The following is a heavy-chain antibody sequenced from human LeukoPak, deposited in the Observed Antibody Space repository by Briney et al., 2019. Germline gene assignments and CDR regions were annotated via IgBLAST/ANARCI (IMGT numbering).Heavy chain of an antibody. V-gene: IGHV1-2*02. Sequence: ASVKVSCKASGYTFTGHYMHWVRQAPGQGLEWMGWINPNSGGTNYAQKLQGRVTMTRERSISTAYMELSRLRSDDTAVYYCARSTDGRDELGSGGGDYWGQGTLVTVSS. CDR1: GYTFTGHY. D-gene: IGHD7-27*01. CDR3: ARSTDGRDELGSGGGDY. CDR2: INPNSGGT. J-gene: IGHJ4*02.